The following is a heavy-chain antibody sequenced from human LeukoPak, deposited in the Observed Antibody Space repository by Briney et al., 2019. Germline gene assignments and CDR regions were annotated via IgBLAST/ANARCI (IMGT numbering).Heavy chain of an antibody. J-gene: IGHJ4*02. V-gene: IGHV3-7*03. Sequence: GGPLRPSCAASGFTFSSYWMTWVRKAPGKGLEWVANINQDGSEKSYVDSVKGRFTISRDNAKNSLYLQMNSLRADDTGVYYCASQPAAADVDYWGQGTLVTVSS. CDR3: ASQPAAADVDY. CDR1: GFTFSSYW. D-gene: IGHD2-2*01. CDR2: INQDGSEK.